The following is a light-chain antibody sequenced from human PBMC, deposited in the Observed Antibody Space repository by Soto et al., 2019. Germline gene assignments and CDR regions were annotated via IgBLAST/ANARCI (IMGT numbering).Light chain of an antibody. V-gene: IGLV1-44*01. Sequence: QSVLTQPPSASGTPGQRVTISCSGSSSNIGSDSVNWFQHLPGTTPKLLIYGNNQRPSGVPDRLSGSKSGTSASLVISGLQSEDEADYYCAAWDGSLNAYVFGTGTKVTV. CDR1: SSNIGSDS. CDR3: AAWDGSLNAYV. J-gene: IGLJ1*01. CDR2: GNN.